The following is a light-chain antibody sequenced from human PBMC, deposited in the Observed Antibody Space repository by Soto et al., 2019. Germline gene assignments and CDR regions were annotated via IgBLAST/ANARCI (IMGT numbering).Light chain of an antibody. CDR3: QQYGSSPRA. CDR1: QSVSSSY. CDR2: GAS. V-gene: IGKV3-20*01. Sequence: LKKSPGTLSLSQGERATLSCRASQSVSSSYLAWYQQKPGQAPRLLIYGASSRATGIPDRFSGSGSGTDFTLTISRLEPEDFAVYYCQQYGSSPRAFGQGTMVDI. J-gene: IGKJ1*01.